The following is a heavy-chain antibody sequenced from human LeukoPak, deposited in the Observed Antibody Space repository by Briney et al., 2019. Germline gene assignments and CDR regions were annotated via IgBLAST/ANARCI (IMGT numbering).Heavy chain of an antibody. J-gene: IGHJ4*02. Sequence: ASVKVSCKASGYTFTGSYMHWVRQAPGQGLKWVGRINPNSGGTSFAQKFQGSVTMTRDTSISTAYMKLSRLRSDDTAVYYCARGLENFDCWGQGTLVTVSS. CDR1: GYTFTGSY. CDR3: ARGLENFDC. V-gene: IGHV1-2*06. CDR2: INPNSGGT. D-gene: IGHD4-11*01.